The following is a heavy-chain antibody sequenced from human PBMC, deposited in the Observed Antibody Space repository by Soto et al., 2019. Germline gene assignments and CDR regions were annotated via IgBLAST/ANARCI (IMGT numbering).Heavy chain of an antibody. CDR2: INHSGST. D-gene: IGHD3-9*01. Sequence: PSETLSLTCAVYGGSFSGYYWSWIRQPPGKGLEWIGEINHSGSTNYNPSLKSRVTISADTSKNQFSLILSSVTAADTAVYYCARLRRYFDWLPRYYIDYWGQGTLVTVSS. CDR3: ARLRRYFDWLPRYYIDY. J-gene: IGHJ4*02. V-gene: IGHV4-34*01. CDR1: GGSFSGYY.